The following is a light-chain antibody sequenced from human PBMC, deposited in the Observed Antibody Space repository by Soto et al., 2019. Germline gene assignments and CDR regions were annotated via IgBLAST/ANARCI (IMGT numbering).Light chain of an antibody. CDR3: QQYDGAPLT. CDR1: QTLSINS. Sequence: EIVLTQSPDTLSLSPGERATLFCRASQTLSINSLASYQQKPGQAPRLLIYAASTRDTGIPDRFNGSGSGTDFALNINRLETEDFAVYDCQQYDGAPLTFGPGTKVDVK. J-gene: IGKJ3*01. CDR2: AAS. V-gene: IGKV3-20*01.